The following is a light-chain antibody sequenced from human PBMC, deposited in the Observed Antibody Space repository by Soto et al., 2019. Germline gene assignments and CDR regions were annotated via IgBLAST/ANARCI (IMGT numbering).Light chain of an antibody. J-gene: IGKJ1*01. CDR2: KAS. Sequence: TQSPGTLSLSPGERATLSCRASQNIDTWLAWHQQKPGKAPKLLISKASSLESGVPSRFSGSGSGTEFTLTISSLQPDDFATYYCQQYHSYRAFGQGTKVEI. CDR3: QQYHSYRA. CDR1: QNIDTW. V-gene: IGKV1-5*03.